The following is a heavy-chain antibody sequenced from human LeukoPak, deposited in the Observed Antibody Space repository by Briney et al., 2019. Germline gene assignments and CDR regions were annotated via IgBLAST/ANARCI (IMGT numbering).Heavy chain of an antibody. J-gene: IGHJ6*02. CDR1: GFTFSSYA. CDR2: ISGSGGST. CDR3: AKDLVVVPAAISAYYYYYGMDV. D-gene: IGHD2-2*02. Sequence: GGSLRLSCAASGFTFSSYAMSWVRQAPGKGLEWVSAISGSGGSTYYADSVKGRFTISRDNSKNTLYLQMNSLRAEVTAVYYCAKDLVVVPAAISAYYYYYGMDVWGQGTTVTVSS. V-gene: IGHV3-23*01.